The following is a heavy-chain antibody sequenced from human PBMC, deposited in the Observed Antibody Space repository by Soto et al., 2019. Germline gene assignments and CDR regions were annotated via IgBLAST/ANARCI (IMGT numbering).Heavy chain of an antibody. CDR1: GYTFTSYD. D-gene: IGHD6-19*01. J-gene: IGHJ6*02. Sequence: ASVKVSCKASGYTFTSYDINWVRKATGQGLEWMGWMNPNSGNTGYAQKFQGRVTMTRNTSISTAYMDLSSLRSEDTALYYCALVLWAVAVKDYFYFYGMDVWGQGTTVTVSS. V-gene: IGHV1-8*01. CDR3: ALVLWAVAVKDYFYFYGMDV. CDR2: MNPNSGNT.